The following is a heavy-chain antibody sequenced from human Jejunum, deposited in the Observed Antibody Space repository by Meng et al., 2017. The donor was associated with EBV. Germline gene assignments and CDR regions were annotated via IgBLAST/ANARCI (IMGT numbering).Heavy chain of an antibody. D-gene: IGHD5-12*01. Sequence: QVQLQDSGPGLVQPSDPLSLTCSVSGYSVTCYNYWTWIRQPPGKGLEWIGNLYYAGKAIYKPSLQSRVTISVDTSKNQISLKVTSVTAADTAIYYCARGRGYDYGDSWGQGTLVTVSS. CDR1: GYSVTCYNY. CDR2: LYYAGKA. V-gene: IGHV4-61*01. CDR3: ARGRGYDYGDS. J-gene: IGHJ5*02.